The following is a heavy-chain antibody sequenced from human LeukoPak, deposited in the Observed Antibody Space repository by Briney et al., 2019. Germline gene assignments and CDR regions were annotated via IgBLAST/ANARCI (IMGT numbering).Heavy chain of an antibody. D-gene: IGHD2-2*02. Sequence: GRSLRLSCAASGFTFSSYAMSWVRQAPGKGLEWVSAISGSGGSTYYADSVKGRFTISRDNSKNTLYLQMNSLRAEDTAVYYCAKDFGRVVPAAIQPFDYWGQGTLVTVSS. CDR2: ISGSGGST. CDR3: AKDFGRVVPAAIQPFDY. V-gene: IGHV3-23*01. CDR1: GFTFSSYA. J-gene: IGHJ4*02.